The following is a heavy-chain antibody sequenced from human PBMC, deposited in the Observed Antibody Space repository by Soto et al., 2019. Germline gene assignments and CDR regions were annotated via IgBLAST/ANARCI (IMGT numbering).Heavy chain of an antibody. Sequence: GGSLRLSCAASGFTFSSYEMNWVRQAPGKGLEWVSYISSSGSTIYYADSVKGRFTISRDNAKNSLYLQMNSLRAEDTAVYYCARGPPKNIVVVPAAKYYYYGMDVWGQGTTVT. J-gene: IGHJ6*02. CDR1: GFTFSSYE. CDR2: ISSSGSTI. CDR3: ARGPPKNIVVVPAAKYYYYGMDV. D-gene: IGHD2-2*01. V-gene: IGHV3-48*03.